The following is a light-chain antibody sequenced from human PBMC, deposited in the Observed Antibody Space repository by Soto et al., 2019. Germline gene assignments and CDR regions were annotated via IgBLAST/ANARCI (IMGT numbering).Light chain of an antibody. Sequence: DIHMTQSPSTLSASVGDRVTITCRASQSISSWLAWYQQKPGKAPKLLIYKASSLESGVPSRFSGSGSGTEFTLTINNLQPDDLATYICQQYKSYSTFGRGTKVDI. V-gene: IGKV1-5*03. CDR2: KAS. CDR3: QQYKSYST. CDR1: QSISSW. J-gene: IGKJ1*01.